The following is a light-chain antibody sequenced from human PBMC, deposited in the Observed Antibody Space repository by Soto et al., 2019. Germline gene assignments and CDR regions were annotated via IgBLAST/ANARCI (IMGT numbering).Light chain of an antibody. Sequence: QSALTQPASVSVSPGPAITISCTGTSSDIGAYNFVSWYQQHPGKAPKLMLYDVNIRPSGVSNRFSGSKSGNTASLTISGRQAEDEADYYCTSWTTSTTMIFGGGTKLTVL. CDR2: DVN. CDR1: SSDIGAYNF. V-gene: IGLV2-14*03. J-gene: IGLJ2*01. CDR3: TSWTTSTTMI.